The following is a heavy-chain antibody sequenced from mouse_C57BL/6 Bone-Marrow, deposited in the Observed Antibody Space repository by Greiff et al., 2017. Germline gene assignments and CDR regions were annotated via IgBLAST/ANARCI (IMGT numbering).Heavy chain of an antibody. CDR2: IDPSDSYT. D-gene: IGHD2-1*01. Sequence: VKLSCKASGYTFTSYWMHWVKQRPGQGLEWIGEIDPSDSYTNYNQKFKGKSTLTVDKSSSTAYMQLSSLTSEDSAVYYCARGVYYGNYPLYYYAMDYWGQGTSVTVSS. J-gene: IGHJ4*01. V-gene: IGHV1-69*01. CDR3: ARGVYYGNYPLYYYAMDY. CDR1: GYTFTSYW.